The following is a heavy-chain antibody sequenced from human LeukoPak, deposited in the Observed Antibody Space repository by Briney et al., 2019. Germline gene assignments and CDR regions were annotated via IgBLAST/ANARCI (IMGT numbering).Heavy chain of an antibody. Sequence: SETLSLTCTVSGGSISSYYWSWIRQPPGKGLEWIGYIYYSGSTYYNPSLKSRVTISVDTSKNQFSLKLSSVTAADTAVYYCARARARPYYYGSGSYYLELGYWGQGTLVTVSS. D-gene: IGHD3-10*01. CDR1: GGSISSYY. CDR3: ARARARPYYYGSGSYYLELGY. CDR2: IYYSGST. V-gene: IGHV4-59*12. J-gene: IGHJ4*02.